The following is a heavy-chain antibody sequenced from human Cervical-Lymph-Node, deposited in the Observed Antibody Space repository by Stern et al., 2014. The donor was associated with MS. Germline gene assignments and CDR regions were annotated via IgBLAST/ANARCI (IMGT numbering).Heavy chain of an antibody. CDR1: GYTFTSYG. CDR3: ARLLDYGDPPQNWFDP. J-gene: IGHJ5*02. CDR2: ISAYNGNT. Sequence: VQLVQSGAEVKKPGASVKVSCKASGYTFTSYGISWVRQAPGQGLEWMGWISAYNGNTNYAQKLQGRVTMTTDTSTNTAYMELRSLRSDDTAVYYCARLLDYGDPPQNWFDPWGQGTLVTVSS. V-gene: IGHV1-18*01. D-gene: IGHD4-17*01.